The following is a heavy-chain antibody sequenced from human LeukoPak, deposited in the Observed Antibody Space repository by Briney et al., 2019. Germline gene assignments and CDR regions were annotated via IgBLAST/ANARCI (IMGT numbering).Heavy chain of an antibody. Sequence: GGSLRLSCAASGFTFDDYDMNWVRQAPGKGPVWVSRIKTDGSITDYADSVKGRFTISRDNAKNSLYLQMNSLRAEDTAVYYCARSSRELVGYAPWELMPPFDYWGQGTLVTVSS. V-gene: IGHV3-74*01. CDR3: ARSSRELVGYAPWELMPPFDY. CDR1: GFTFDDYD. D-gene: IGHD2-8*01. CDR2: IKTDGSIT. J-gene: IGHJ4*02.